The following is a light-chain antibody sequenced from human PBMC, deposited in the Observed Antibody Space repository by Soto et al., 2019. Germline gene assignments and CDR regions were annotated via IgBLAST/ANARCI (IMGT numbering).Light chain of an antibody. CDR1: QGISSY. CDR2: AAS. V-gene: IGKV1-8*01. J-gene: IGKJ3*01. CDR3: QQYYSYPFT. Sequence: AIRMTQSPSSLSASTGDRVTITCRASQGISSYLAWYQQKPGNAPKLLIYAASTLQSAVPSRFSGSGSGTDFTLTISCLQSEDFATYYCQQYYSYPFTFGPGTKVDIK.